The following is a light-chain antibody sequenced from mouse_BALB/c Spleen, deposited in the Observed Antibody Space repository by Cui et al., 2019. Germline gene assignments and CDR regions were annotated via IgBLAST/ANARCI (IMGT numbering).Light chain of an antibody. CDR3: LQSYNTPLT. J-gene: IGKJ4*01. V-gene: IGKV17-127*01. CDR2: DGN. CDR1: KDIDGD. Sequence: DTTVTLSPASLCVSTGEKVTIRCITSKDIDGDMTWYQQKPGEPPKLLISDGNSLGAGVPSRFSGSGYGTDFVFTIENTLSEDVADYYCLQSYNTPLTFGSGTKLEIK.